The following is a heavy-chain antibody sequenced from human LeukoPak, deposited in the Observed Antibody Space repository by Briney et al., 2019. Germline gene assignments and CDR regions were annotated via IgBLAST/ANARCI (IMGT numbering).Heavy chain of an antibody. CDR2: MNPNSGNT. D-gene: IGHD2-2*01. V-gene: IGHV1-8*01. J-gene: IGHJ4*02. Sequence: GASVKVSCKASGYTFTNYDINWVRQAAGQGLEWMGWMNPNSGNTGYAQKFQGRVTMTRNTSISTAYMELSSLKSEDTAVYYCARALRYCSTTSCHYYFDYWGQGTLVTVSS. CDR1: GYTFTNYD. CDR3: ARALRYCSTTSCHYYFDY.